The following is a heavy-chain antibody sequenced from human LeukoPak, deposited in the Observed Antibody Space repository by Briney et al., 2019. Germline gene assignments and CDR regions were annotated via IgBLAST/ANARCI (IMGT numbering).Heavy chain of an antibody. CDR1: GGSISSYQ. V-gene: IGHV4-4*07. Sequence: SETLSLTCTVSGGSISSYQWSWIRQPAGKGLEWIGRMYTSGSGSTNYNPSLKSRVTMSVDTSKNQFSLKLNSVTAADTAVYYCARVGGFSTYYDSSGYYWFDPSGQGTLVTVSS. J-gene: IGHJ5*02. CDR3: ARVGGFSTYYDSSGYYWFDP. D-gene: IGHD3-22*01. CDR2: MYTSGSGST.